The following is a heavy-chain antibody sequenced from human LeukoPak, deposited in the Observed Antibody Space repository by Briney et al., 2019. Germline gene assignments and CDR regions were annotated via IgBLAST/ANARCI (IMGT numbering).Heavy chain of an antibody. V-gene: IGHV3-53*01. J-gene: IGHJ4*02. CDR2: IYSGGST. CDR1: RFTFSSYA. Sequence: GGSLRLSCAASRFTFSSYAMSWVRQAPGKGLDWVSVIYSGGSTYYTDSVKGRFTISRDNSKNTLYLQINSLRAEDTAVYYCAGGTDDYNIYGEWGQGTLVTVSS. D-gene: IGHD5-24*01. CDR3: AGGTDDYNIYGE.